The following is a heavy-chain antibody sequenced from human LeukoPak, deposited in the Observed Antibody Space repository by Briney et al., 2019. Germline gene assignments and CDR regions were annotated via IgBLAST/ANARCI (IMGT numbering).Heavy chain of an antibody. V-gene: IGHV1-46*01. D-gene: IGHD1-26*01. J-gene: IGHJ4*02. Sequence: ASVKVSCKASGYSFTSNYIHWVRQAPGQGLEWMGMIYPRDGSTSYAQKFQGRATVTRDTSTSTVHMELSGLRSEDTAVYYCARERGRGRDSPWFDYWGQGTLVTVSS. CDR3: ARERGRGRDSPWFDY. CDR1: GYSFTSNY. CDR2: IYPRDGST.